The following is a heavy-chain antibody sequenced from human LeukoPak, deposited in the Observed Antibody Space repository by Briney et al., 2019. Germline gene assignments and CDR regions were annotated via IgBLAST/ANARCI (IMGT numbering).Heavy chain of an antibody. Sequence: GGSLTLSCTTSGFSFSSYAMRWVRHAPGKGQEWVSSDSGSGDSTYYADSVKGRFTISRDNSKNTLYLQMNSLRAEDTAVYHCAKATYSSSCNLYFDYWGQGTLVTVSS. CDR1: GFSFSSYA. J-gene: IGHJ4*02. D-gene: IGHD6-13*01. V-gene: IGHV3-23*01. CDR2: DSGSGDST. CDR3: AKATYSSSCNLYFDY.